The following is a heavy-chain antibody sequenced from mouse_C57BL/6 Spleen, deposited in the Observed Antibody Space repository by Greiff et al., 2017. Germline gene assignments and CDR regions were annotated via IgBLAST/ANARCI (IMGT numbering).Heavy chain of an antibody. D-gene: IGHD4-1*01. CDR1: GYTFTSYT. CDR2: INPSSGYT. CDR3: ARASANWDGAY. J-gene: IGHJ3*01. V-gene: IGHV1-4*01. Sequence: QVQLKQSGAELARPGASVKMSCKASGYTFTSYTMHWVKQRPGQGLEWIGYINPSSGYTKYNQKFKDKATLTADKSSSTAYMQLSSLTSEDSAVYYCARASANWDGAYWGQGTLVTVSA.